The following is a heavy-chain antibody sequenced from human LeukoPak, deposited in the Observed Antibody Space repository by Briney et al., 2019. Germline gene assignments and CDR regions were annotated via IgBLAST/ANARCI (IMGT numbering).Heavy chain of an antibody. CDR1: GGSFSGYY. J-gene: IGHJ6*02. CDR3: ASSITMVRGVITSSYYYGMDV. V-gene: IGHV4-34*01. Sequence: PSETLSLTCAVYGGSFSGYYWSWIRQPPGKGLEWIGEINHSGSTNYNPSLKSRVTISVDTSKNQFSLKLSSVTTADTAVYYCASSITMVRGVITSSYYYGMDVWGQGTTVIVFS. D-gene: IGHD3-10*01. CDR2: INHSGST.